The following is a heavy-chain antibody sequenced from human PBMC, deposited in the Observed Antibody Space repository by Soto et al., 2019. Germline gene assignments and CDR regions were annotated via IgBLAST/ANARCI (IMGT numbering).Heavy chain of an antibody. J-gene: IGHJ6*02. CDR2: VSGYNGDT. CDR1: GYTFSRYG. CDR3: AKNGLPPYYYYGMDV. D-gene: IGHD5-12*01. V-gene: IGHV1-18*01. Sequence: QGQLVQSGPEVKKPGASVKVSCKASGYTFSRYGISWVRQAPGQGLEWMGWVSGYNGDTKYAQKVKGRVTMTIDTSTYTAYMEWRSLTSDDAAIYCCAKNGLPPYYYYGMDVWGQGTTVNVSS.